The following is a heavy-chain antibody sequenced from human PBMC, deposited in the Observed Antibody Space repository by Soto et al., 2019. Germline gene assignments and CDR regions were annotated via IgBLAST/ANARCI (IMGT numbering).Heavy chain of an antibody. CDR3: ARDMVDSGYDWYFDY. CDR2: INHSGST. D-gene: IGHD5-12*01. V-gene: IGHV4-34*01. J-gene: IGHJ4*02. CDR1: GGPFSGYY. Sequence: SETLSLTCAVYGGPFSGYYWSWIRQPPGKGLEWIGEINHSGSTNYNPSLKSRVTISVDTSKNQFSLKLSSVTAADTAVYYCARDMVDSGYDWYFDYWGQGTLVTVSS.